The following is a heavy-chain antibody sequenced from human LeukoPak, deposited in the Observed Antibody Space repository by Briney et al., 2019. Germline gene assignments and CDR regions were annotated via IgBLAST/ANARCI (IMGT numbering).Heavy chain of an antibody. CDR2: ISGSGGST. J-gene: IGHJ4*02. CDR1: GFTFSSYG. CDR3: AKDHTAMVWFDY. Sequence: GGTLRLSCAASGFTFSSYGMSWVRQAPGKGLEWVSAISGSGGSTYYADSVKGRFTISRDNSKNTLYLQMNSLRAEDTAVYYCAKDHTAMVWFDYWGQGSQVTVSS. D-gene: IGHD5-18*01. V-gene: IGHV3-23*01.